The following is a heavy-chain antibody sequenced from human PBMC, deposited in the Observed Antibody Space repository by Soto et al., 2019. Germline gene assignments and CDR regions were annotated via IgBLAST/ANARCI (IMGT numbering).Heavy chain of an antibody. CDR1: GGTFSSYA. CDR2: IIPIFGTA. D-gene: IGHD3-3*01. V-gene: IGHV1-69*01. J-gene: IGHJ6*02. CDR3: ARVAVNNGGIRFLEWLSPAYYYYGMDV. Sequence: PPASVKVSCKASGGTFSSYAISWVRQAPGQGLEWMGGIIPIFGTANYAQKFQGRVTITADESTSAAYMELSSLRSEDTAVYYCARVAVNNGGIRFLEWLSPAYYYYGMDVWGQGTTVTVSS.